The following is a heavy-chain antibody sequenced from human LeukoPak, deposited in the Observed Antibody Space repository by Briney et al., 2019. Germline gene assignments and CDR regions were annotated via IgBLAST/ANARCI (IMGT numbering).Heavy chain of an antibody. CDR2: ITTISHYI. CDR3: ARSGGPGTYHQLRYNWFDP. Sequence: PGGSLRLSCAASGFILSDYHMNWVRQAPGKGLERLSSITTISHYIYYAGAVRGRFTISRDNAKNSLYLQMNSLRGEDTAVYYCARSGGPGTYHQLRYNWFDPWGQGTLVTVSS. CDR1: GFILSDYH. D-gene: IGHD3-10*01. J-gene: IGHJ5*02. V-gene: IGHV3-21*01.